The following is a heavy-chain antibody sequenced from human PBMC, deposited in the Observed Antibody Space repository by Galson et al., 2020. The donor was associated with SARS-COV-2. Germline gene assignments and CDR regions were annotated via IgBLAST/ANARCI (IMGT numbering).Heavy chain of an antibody. Sequence: SETLSLTCAVYGGSFSGYYWSWIRQPPGKGLEWIGEINHSGSTNYNPSLKSRVTISVDTSKNQFSLKLSSVTAADTAVYYCARYSRYDILTGPLNPWGQGTLVTVSS. CDR2: INHSGST. V-gene: IGHV4-34*01. CDR1: GGSFSGYY. CDR3: ARYSRYDILTGPLNP. J-gene: IGHJ5*02. D-gene: IGHD3-9*01.